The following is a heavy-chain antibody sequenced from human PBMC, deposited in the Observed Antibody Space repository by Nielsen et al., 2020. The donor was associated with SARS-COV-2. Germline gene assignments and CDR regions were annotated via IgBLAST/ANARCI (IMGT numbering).Heavy chain of an antibody. D-gene: IGHD1-26*01. CDR2: ISYDGSNK. CDR3: AKDGPRVNSGSYDYYYYMDV. V-gene: IGHV3-30*18. CDR1: GFTFSSYG. J-gene: IGHJ6*03. Sequence: GGSLRLSCAASGFTFSSYGMHWVRQAPGTGLEWVAVISYDGSNKYYADSVKGRFTISRDNSKNTLYLQMNSLRAADTAVYYCAKDGPRVNSGSYDYYYYMDVWGKGTTVTVSS.